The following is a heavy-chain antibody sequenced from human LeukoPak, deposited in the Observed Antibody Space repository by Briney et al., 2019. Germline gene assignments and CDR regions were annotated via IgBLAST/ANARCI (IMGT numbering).Heavy chain of an antibody. D-gene: IGHD2-8*01. V-gene: IGHV4-59*12. CDR2: IYYSGST. J-gene: IGHJ3*02. Sequence: EASETLSLTCTVSGGSITGYYWSWIRQPPGKGLEWIGHIYYSGSTYYNPSLKSRVTISVDTSKNQFSLKLSSVTAADTAVYYCARDTNGEDAFDIWGQGTMVTVSS. CDR1: GGSITGYY. CDR3: ARDTNGEDAFDI.